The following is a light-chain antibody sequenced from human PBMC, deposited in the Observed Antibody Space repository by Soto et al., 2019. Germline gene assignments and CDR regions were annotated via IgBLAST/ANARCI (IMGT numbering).Light chain of an antibody. CDR2: GAS. CDR1: QSVSSY. V-gene: IGKV3-20*01. CDR3: QQYGDSPIT. Sequence: IVLTQSPATLSLSPWERATLSCRASQSVSSYLAWYQQKPGQAPRLLISGASSRATGVPDRFSGNGSGTDFTLTITGLEPEDFALYYCQQYGDSPITFGQGTRLEIK. J-gene: IGKJ5*01.